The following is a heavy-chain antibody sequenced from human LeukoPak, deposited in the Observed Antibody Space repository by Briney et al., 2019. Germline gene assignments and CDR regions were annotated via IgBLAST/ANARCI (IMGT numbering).Heavy chain of an antibody. J-gene: IGHJ5*02. V-gene: IGHV6-1*01. CDR3: ASGSHNWFDP. CDR2: TYYRSKWYN. Sequence: SQTLSLTCAISGDTVSSNTAAWIWIRQSPSRGLECLGRTYYRSKWYNEYAVSVKSRMTINPDTSKNQFSLKLSSVTAADTTMYYCASGSHNWFDPWGQGTLVTVSS. CDR1: GDTVSSNTAA.